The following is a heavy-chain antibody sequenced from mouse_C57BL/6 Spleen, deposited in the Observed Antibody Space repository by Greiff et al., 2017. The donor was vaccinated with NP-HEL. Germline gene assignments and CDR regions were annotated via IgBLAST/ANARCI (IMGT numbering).Heavy chain of an antibody. J-gene: IGHJ4*01. CDR3: ARDYSNYYAMDY. D-gene: IGHD2-5*01. V-gene: IGHV1-72*01. CDR2: IDPNSGGT. Sequence: QVQLQQPGAELVKPGALVKLSCKASGYTFTSYWMHWVKQRPGQGLEWIGKIDPNSGGTKYNEKFKSKATLTVDKPSSTAYMQLSSLTSEDSAASYCARDYSNYYAMDYWGQGTSVTVSS. CDR1: GYTFTSYW.